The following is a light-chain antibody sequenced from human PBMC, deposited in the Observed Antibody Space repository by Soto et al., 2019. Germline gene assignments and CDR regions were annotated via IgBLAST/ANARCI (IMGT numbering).Light chain of an antibody. CDR3: QQYRTSPIT. CDR2: GAS. CDR1: QCITNNY. J-gene: IGKJ5*01. Sequence: ETVLTQSPGTLSLSPGERVTLSCRASQCITNNYLAWYQQKPGQAPRLLIYGASSRVTGIPDRFSGSGSGTDFTLTISRLEPEDFAVYYCQQYRTSPITFGQGTRLEIK. V-gene: IGKV3-20*01.